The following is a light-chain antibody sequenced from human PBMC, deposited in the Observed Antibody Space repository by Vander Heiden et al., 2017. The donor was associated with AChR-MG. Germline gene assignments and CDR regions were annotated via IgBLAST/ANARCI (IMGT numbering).Light chain of an antibody. CDR1: KGVSSN. CDR3: QQYNNWPFT. CDR2: GAS. Sequence: EIVMTQSPATLSVAPGGRATLPCTARKGVSSNLAWYQQKPGQAPRLLIDGASTRATGIPARFSGSGSGTEFTLTISSLQSEDFAVYYCQQYNNWPFTFGPGTKVDIK. V-gene: IGKV3-15*01. J-gene: IGKJ3*01.